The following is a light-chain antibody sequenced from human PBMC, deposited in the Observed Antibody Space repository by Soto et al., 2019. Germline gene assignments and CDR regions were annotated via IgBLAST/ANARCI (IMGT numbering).Light chain of an antibody. V-gene: IGKV3-20*01. J-gene: IGKJ1*01. CDR2: GAS. Sequence: DIVLTQSPGTLSLSPGERATLSCRASQSVSSYLAWYQQKPGQAPRLLISGASSRAADIPDRFSGSGSGTDFTLTITGLEPEDFAVYYCQQYDSSPRTFGQVTKVDMK. CDR3: QQYDSSPRT. CDR1: QSVSSY.